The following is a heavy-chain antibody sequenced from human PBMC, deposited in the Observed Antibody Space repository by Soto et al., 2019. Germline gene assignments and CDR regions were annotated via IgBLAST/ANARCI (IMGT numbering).Heavy chain of an antibody. CDR1: GFTFSSYA. D-gene: IGHD3-10*01. V-gene: IGHV3-23*01. CDR3: AKHFVNGEIDY. Sequence: EVQLLESGGGLVQPGGSLRLSCVASGFTFSSYAMSWVRQAPGKGLEWVSIIGGSGGVTVYADSVKGRFTISRDNSKNTLNLQMNSLTAEDTAVYYCAKHFVNGEIDYWGQGTLVTVSS. CDR2: IGGSGGVT. J-gene: IGHJ4*02.